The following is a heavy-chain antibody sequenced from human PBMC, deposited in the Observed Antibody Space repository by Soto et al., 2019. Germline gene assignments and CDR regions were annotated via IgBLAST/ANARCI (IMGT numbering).Heavy chain of an antibody. D-gene: IGHD1-20*01. J-gene: IGHJ4*02. Sequence: EVQLSESGGGLVQSGGSLRLSCAASGFSFSSYAMTWVRLTPGKGLEWVSGISGSGDRTDYADSVKGRFTISRDNSKNTLFLKITILRDKDTATYYCATWSYNYNYPDPTRSSHLDYWGQGSLVTVSS. CDR3: ATWSYNYNYPDPTRSSHLDY. V-gene: IGHV3-23*01. CDR2: ISGSGDRT. CDR1: GFSFSSYA.